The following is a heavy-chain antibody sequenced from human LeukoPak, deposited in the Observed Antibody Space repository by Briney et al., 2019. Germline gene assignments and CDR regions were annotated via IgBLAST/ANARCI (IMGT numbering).Heavy chain of an antibody. CDR1: GFTFSSYA. J-gene: IGHJ4*02. CDR3: ARSTVTVAAAGIDY. CDR2: ISGSSDRT. D-gene: IGHD6-13*01. Sequence: PGGSLRLSCAASGFTFSSYAMGWVRQAPGKGLEWVSAISGSSDRTYYADSVKGRFTISRDSSRNTVFLQMNSLRVEDTAAYYCARSTVTVAAAGIDYWGQGTQVTVSS. V-gene: IGHV3-23*01.